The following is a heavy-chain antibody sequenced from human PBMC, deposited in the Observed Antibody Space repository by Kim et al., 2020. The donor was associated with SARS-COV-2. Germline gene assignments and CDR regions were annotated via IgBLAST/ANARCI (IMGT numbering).Heavy chain of an antibody. CDR3: ARDRGSGSYGGVGY. Sequence: GGSLRLSCAASGFTFSSYGMHWVRQAPGKGLEWVAVIWYDGSNKYYADSVKGRFTISRDNSKNTLYLQMNSLRAEDTAVYYCARDRGSGSYGGVGYWGQGTLVTVSS. J-gene: IGHJ4*02. D-gene: IGHD3-10*01. CDR2: IWYDGSNK. V-gene: IGHV3-33*01. CDR1: GFTFSSYG.